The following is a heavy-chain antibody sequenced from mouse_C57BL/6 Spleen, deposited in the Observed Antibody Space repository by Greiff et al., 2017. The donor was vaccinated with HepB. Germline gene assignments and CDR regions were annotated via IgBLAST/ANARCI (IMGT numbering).Heavy chain of an antibody. V-gene: IGHV1S81*02. D-gene: IGHD1-1*01. J-gene: IGHJ2*01. CDR2: TNPTNGRT. CDR3: ARIKKIVATYFDY. CDR1: GYTFTSYW. Sequence: QVHVKQSGAELVKAGASVKMSCKASGYTFTSYWMHWVKQRLGQGLEWFAETNPTNGRTYYNEKFKSKATLTVDKSPSKAYMLLSGPTFEDSAVYYCARIKKIVATYFDYWGQGTTLTVSS.